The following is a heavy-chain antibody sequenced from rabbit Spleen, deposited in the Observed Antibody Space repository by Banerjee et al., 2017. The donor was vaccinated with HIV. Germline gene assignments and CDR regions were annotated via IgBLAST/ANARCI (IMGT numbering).Heavy chain of an antibody. CDR3: ARHNGAGGFAYASFNL. Sequence: QSLEESGGDLVKPETSLTLTCTASGFTLSGYWMCWVRQAPGKGLEWIGCIYAGSGYTYYATWAKGRFTISKTSSTTVTLQMTSLTAADTATYFCARHNGAGGFAYASFNLWGPGTLVTVS. CDR2: IYAGSGYT. CDR1: GFTLSGYW. V-gene: IGHV1S40*01. D-gene: IGHD6-1*01. J-gene: IGHJ4*01.